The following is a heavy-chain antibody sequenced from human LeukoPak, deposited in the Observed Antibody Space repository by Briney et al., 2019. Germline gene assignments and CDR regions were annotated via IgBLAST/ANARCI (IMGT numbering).Heavy chain of an antibody. V-gene: IGHV3-20*04. Sequence: PGGSLRLSCAASGFIFNENGMSWVHQAPGKGLEWVSTINWIGGRTAYADSVKGRFTISRDTAKNSLYLQMNNLRAEDAALYYCATDNPVIAALEDWGQGTLVTVSS. D-gene: IGHD6-25*01. CDR2: INWIGGRT. J-gene: IGHJ4*02. CDR3: ATDNPVIAALED. CDR1: GFIFNENG.